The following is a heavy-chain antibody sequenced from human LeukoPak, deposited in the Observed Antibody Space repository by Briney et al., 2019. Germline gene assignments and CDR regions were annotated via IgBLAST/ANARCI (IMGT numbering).Heavy chain of an antibody. Sequence: GESLKISCKGYGYSFTSYWIGWVRQMPGMGLEWMGSIYPSDFATRYSPSFQGQVTISADKSISTAYLQWSSLKASDTAMYCCARSGTTGTRWFDPWGQGTLVTVSS. CDR2: IYPSDFAT. D-gene: IGHD1-1*01. J-gene: IGHJ5*02. V-gene: IGHV5-51*01. CDR1: GYSFTSYW. CDR3: ARSGTTGTRWFDP.